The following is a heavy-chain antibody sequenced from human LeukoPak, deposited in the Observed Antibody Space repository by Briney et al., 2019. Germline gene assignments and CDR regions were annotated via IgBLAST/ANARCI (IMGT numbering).Heavy chain of an antibody. CDR2: IRSSGSDT. V-gene: IGHV3-11*04. D-gene: IGHD3-22*01. CDR3: ARISSGYDAFDI. CDR1: GFTFSDYQ. Sequence: GGSLRLSCAASGFTFSDYQMSWIRQAPGKGLEWVSYIRSSGSDTYYADSVKGRFTISRDNTKNALYLQMNSLRAEDTAVFYCARISSGYDAFDIWGQGTMVTVSS. J-gene: IGHJ3*02.